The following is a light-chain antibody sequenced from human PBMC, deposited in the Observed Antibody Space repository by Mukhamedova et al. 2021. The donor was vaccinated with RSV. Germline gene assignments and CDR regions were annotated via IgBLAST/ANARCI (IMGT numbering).Light chain of an antibody. V-gene: IGLV2-8*01. CDR3: SSYAGSNNLV. Sequence: GTSSDVGGYNYVSWYQQHPGKAPKLMIYEVSKRPSGVPDRFSGSKSGNTASLTVSGLQAEDEADYYCSSYAGSNNLVFGGGTKL. CDR2: EVS. CDR1: SSDVGGYNY. J-gene: IGLJ3*02.